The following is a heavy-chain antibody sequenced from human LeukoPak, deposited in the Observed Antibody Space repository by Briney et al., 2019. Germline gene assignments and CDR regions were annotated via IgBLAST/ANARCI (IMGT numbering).Heavy chain of an antibody. CDR2: ISWNSGSI. D-gene: IGHD3-22*01. CDR3: AKAYYYDSSGYYDY. V-gene: IGHV3-9*01. CDR1: GFTFSNAW. Sequence: GGSLRLSCAASGFTFSNAWMNWVRQAPGKGLEWVSGISWNSGSIGYADSVKGRFTISRDNAKNSLYLQMNSLRAEDTALYYCAKAYYYDSSGYYDYWGQGTLVTVSS. J-gene: IGHJ4*02.